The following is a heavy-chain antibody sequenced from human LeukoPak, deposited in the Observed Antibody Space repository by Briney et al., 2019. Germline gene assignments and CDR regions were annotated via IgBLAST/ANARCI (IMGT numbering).Heavy chain of an antibody. CDR2: MNQFGNER. D-gene: IGHD3-9*01. CDR3: ANPQTSYDILTGYNQLYYFDY. V-gene: IGHV3-7*01. CDR1: GFTFSSYS. J-gene: IGHJ4*02. Sequence: GGSLRLSCAASGFTFSSYSMNWVRQAPGKLLEWVANMNQFGNERYYVDSVRGRFTISRDNAKNSLYLQMNSLRAEDTAVYYCANPQTSYDILTGYNQLYYFDYWGQGTLVTVSS.